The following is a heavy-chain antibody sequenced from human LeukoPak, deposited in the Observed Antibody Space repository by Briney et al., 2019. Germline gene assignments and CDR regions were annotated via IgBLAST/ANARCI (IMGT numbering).Heavy chain of an antibody. CDR1: GFTFSGSA. CDR3: TRRWENNWYFDF. J-gene: IGHJ2*01. V-gene: IGHV3-73*01. Sequence: GGSLRLSCATSGFTFSGSAMHWVRQASGKGLEWVGRIRSKTNSYATTYAASVKGRFTISRDDSKNTAYLLMNSLYTEDTAVYYCTRRWENNWYFDFWGRGTLVTVSS. D-gene: IGHD1-26*01. CDR2: IRSKTNSYAT.